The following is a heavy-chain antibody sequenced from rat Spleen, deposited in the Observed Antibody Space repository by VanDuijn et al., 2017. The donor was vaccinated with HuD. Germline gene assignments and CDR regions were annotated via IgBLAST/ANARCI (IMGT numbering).Heavy chain of an antibody. Sequence: VQMKESGPGLVQPSQTLSLTCTVSGFSLTDYSVHWVRQAPTTGLEWVAFISYDGSSTYYRDSVKGRFTISRDNAKSTLYLQMDSLRSEDTATYYCTTDRPGALMEAWGQGASVTVSS. CDR1: GFSLTDYS. CDR2: ISYDGSST. D-gene: IGHD5-1*01. J-gene: IGHJ4*01. V-gene: IGHV5-20*01. CDR3: TTDRPGALMEA.